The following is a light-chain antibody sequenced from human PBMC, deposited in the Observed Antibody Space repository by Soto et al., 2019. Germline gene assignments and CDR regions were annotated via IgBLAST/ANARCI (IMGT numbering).Light chain of an antibody. CDR3: QHYNSYST. J-gene: IGKJ5*01. CDR2: DAS. CDR1: QSISNW. Sequence: DIHMTQSPSTLPASFGDRVTITCRASQSISNWFAWYQQKPGKAPNLLIYDASSLESGVPSRFSGSGSGTEFTLTISSLQPDYFATYYYQHYNSYSTFGQGTRLEIK. V-gene: IGKV1-5*01.